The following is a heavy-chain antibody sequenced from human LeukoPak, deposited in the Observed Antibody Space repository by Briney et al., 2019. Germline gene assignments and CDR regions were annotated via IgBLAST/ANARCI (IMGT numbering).Heavy chain of an antibody. CDR1: GYTFTSYD. V-gene: IGHV1-8*01. Sequence: ASVKVSCKASGYTFTSYDINWVRQATGQGLEWMGWMNPNSGTTGYAQKFQGRVTMTRNTSISTAYMELSSLRSEDTAVYYCAREQQLSTSNWFDPWGQGTLVTVSS. CDR2: MNPNSGTT. J-gene: IGHJ5*02. D-gene: IGHD6-13*01. CDR3: AREQQLSTSNWFDP.